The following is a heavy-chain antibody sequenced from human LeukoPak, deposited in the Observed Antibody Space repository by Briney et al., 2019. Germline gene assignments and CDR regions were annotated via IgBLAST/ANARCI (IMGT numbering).Heavy chain of an antibody. V-gene: IGHV4-34*01. D-gene: IGHD4-17*01. CDR2: INHSGYT. CDR1: GTSFSSYY. CDR3: ARMTTGHDY. J-gene: IGHJ4*02. Sequence: SETLSLTCAVSGTSFSSYYWSWIRQSPEKGLEWIGEINHSGYTNNNPSLKSRVTMSIDTSNNRFSLRLSSVIAADTAVYVCARMTTGHDYWGQGILVTVSS.